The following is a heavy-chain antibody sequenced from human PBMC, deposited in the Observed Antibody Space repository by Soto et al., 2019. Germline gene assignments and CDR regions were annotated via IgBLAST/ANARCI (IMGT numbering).Heavy chain of an antibody. D-gene: IGHD4-17*01. J-gene: IGHJ6*02. CDR1: GFTFNHYA. V-gene: IGHV3-23*01. CDR2: VSGRGGST. CDR3: AKDSTVTTSLYFYYYGFDV. Sequence: PGGSLRLSCTASGFTFNHYAMSWVRQAPGKGLEWVSAVSGRGGSTKYADSVKGRFIISRDNSNSTLYLQMDSLRGEETAVYYCAKDSTVTTSLYFYYYGFDVWGQGTTVTVSS.